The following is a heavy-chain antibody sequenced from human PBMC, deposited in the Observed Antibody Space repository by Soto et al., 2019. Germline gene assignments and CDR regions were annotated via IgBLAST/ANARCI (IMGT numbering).Heavy chain of an antibody. CDR2: INHSGST. Sequence: NPSETLSLTCAVYGGSFSGYYWSWIRQPPGKGLEWIGEINHSGSTNYNPSLKSRVTISVDTSKNQFSLKLSSVTAADTAVYYCARDSGGDYRRHYYYYYYYYGMDVWGQGTTVTVSS. J-gene: IGHJ6*02. D-gene: IGHD4-17*01. V-gene: IGHV4-34*01. CDR3: ARDSGGDYRRHYYYYYYYYGMDV. CDR1: GGSFSGYY.